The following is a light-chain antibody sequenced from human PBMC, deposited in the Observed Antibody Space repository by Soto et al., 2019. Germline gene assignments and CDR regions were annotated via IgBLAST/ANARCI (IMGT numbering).Light chain of an antibody. CDR2: DAS. CDR3: QQYDDLPIT. J-gene: IGKJ5*01. CDR1: QSISSW. Sequence: DIQMTKSPSTLSASVGERVPITCRASQSISSWLAWYQQKPGKATKLLIYDASTLESGVPSRFSGSGSGTEFSFNITSLQPEDVATYYCQQYDDLPITFGQGTRLE. V-gene: IGKV1-5*01.